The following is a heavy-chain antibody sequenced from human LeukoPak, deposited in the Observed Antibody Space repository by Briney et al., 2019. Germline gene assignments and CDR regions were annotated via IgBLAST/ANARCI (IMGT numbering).Heavy chain of an antibody. Sequence: ASVTVSCKASGYTFTSYAMHWVRQAPGQRLEWMGWINAGNGNTKYSQKFQGRVTITRDTSASTAYMELSSLRSEDTAVYYCARESALVVGRQNWLDPWGQGTLVTVSS. CDR2: INAGNGNT. V-gene: IGHV1-3*01. D-gene: IGHD2-15*01. J-gene: IGHJ5*02. CDR1: GYTFTSYA. CDR3: ARESALVVGRQNWLDP.